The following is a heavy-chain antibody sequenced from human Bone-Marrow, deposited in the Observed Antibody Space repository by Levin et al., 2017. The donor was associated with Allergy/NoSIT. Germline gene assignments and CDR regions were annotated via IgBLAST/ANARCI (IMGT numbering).Heavy chain of an antibody. V-gene: IGHV4-38-2*02. J-gene: IGHJ4*01. CDR3: ARDRYSAWGNFDF. Sequence: SQTLSLTCNVSGYSISTGYFWAWIRQSPVKGLEWIGNVYHDGSTHYNPSLKSRLTISVDTSKNQFSLRLTSVTVGDTALYYCARDRYSAWGNFDFWGQGVLVTVSS. D-gene: IGHD7-27*01. CDR1: GYSISTGYF. CDR2: VYHDGST.